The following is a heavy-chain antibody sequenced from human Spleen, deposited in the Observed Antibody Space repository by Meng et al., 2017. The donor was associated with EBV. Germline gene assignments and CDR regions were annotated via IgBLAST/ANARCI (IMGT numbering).Heavy chain of an antibody. J-gene: IGHJ4*02. V-gene: IGHV1-2*06. CDR1: GDTFTATY. D-gene: IGHD5-12*01. CDR2: INPPRGDT. Sequence: VHTGSEVKQPGAPVTVSSKPSGDTFTATYTHCVRQAPAPGLEWMGRINPPRGDTSYAQNFQVKVTMTRDTSISTAYMELSGLRSGDTAVYFCARARSGGYDLYFDFWGQGTLVTVSS. CDR3: ARARSGGYDLYFDF.